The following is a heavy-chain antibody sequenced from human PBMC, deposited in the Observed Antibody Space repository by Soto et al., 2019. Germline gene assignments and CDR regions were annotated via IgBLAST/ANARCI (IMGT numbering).Heavy chain of an antibody. D-gene: IGHD2-2*01. CDR2: IYYSGST. Sequence: SETLSLTCTVSGGSISSGDYYWSWIRQPPGKGLEWIGYIYYSGSTYYNPSLKSRVTISVDTSKNQFSLKLRSVTAADTAVYYCARDHPVVAAAIDYYYYGMDVWGQGTTVTVSS. V-gene: IGHV4-30-4*01. J-gene: IGHJ6*02. CDR1: GGSISSGDYY. CDR3: ARDHPVVAAAIDYYYYGMDV.